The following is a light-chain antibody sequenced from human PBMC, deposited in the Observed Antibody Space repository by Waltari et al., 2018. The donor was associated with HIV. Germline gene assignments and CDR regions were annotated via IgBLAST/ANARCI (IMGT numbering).Light chain of an antibody. CDR1: QSVSNNY. CDR2: DAS. J-gene: IGKJ2*01. CDR3: QQFGSSPYT. V-gene: IGKV3-20*01. Sequence: EIVLTQSPGTLSLSPGERATLSCRASQSVSNNYVAWYQQRPGQAPRLRIHDASSRATGIPDRFSGSGSGTDFTLTLSRLEPEDFAVHYCQQFGSSPYTFGQGTNLEIK.